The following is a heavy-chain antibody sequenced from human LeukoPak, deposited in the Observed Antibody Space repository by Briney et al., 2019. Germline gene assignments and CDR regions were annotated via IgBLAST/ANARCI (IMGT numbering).Heavy chain of an antibody. D-gene: IGHD3-16*01. Sequence: QPGGSLRLSCAASGFTVSSNYMSWVRQAPGKGLEWVSVIYSGGSTYYADSVKGRFAISRDNSKDTLYLQMNSLRAEDTAVYYCAKVPRRTWGGDWFDSWGQGTLVTVSS. J-gene: IGHJ5*01. CDR2: IYSGGST. CDR3: AKVPRRTWGGDWFDS. V-gene: IGHV3-53*01. CDR1: GFTVSSNY.